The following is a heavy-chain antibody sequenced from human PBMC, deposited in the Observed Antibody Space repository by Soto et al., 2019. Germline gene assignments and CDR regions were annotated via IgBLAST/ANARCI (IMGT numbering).Heavy chain of an antibody. J-gene: IGHJ4*02. V-gene: IGHV1-2*02. CDR3: AKANSGDDDAFDY. CDR1: GYTFTAYY. Sequence: QVQLVQSGAEVKNPGASVKVSCKTSGYTFTAYYMHWVRQAPGQGLEWMGWINPKSGGTYYTQKFQGRVTMTRDTSDTTDYMDLTGLRSADTAVYYSAKANSGDDDAFDYWGQGTMVTVSS. D-gene: IGHD5-12*01. CDR2: INPKSGGT.